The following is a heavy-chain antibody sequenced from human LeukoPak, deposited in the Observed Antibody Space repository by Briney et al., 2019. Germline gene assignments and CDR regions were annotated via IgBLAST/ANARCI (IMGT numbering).Heavy chain of an antibody. CDR1: GGSISSYY. D-gene: IGHD1-26*01. J-gene: IGHJ4*02. CDR3: ARQVDSGSYGPFDY. CDR2: IYYSGST. Sequence: PSETLSLNCTVSGGSISSYYWSWIRQPPWTALESIGYIYYSGSTNYNPSLKSRVTISVDTSKNQFSLKLSSVTAADTAVYYCARQVDSGSYGPFDYWGQGTLVTVSS. V-gene: IGHV4-59*08.